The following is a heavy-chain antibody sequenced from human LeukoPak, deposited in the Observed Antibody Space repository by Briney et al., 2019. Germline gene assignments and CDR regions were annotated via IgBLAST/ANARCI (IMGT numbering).Heavy chain of an antibody. Sequence: ALVKVSCKASGYTFTGYYMHWVRQAPGQGLEWMGWINPNNGGTNYAQKFQGRVTMTRDTSISTAYMELNRLTSDDTALYYCARGLMPPDYWGQGTLVTVSS. CDR2: INPNNGGT. CDR3: ARGLMPPDY. V-gene: IGHV1-2*02. D-gene: IGHD2-8*01. J-gene: IGHJ4*02. CDR1: GYTFTGYY.